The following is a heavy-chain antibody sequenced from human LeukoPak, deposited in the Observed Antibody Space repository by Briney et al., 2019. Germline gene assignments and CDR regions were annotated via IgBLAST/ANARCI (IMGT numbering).Heavy chain of an antibody. Sequence: SETLSLTCTVSGGSISSGAYYWSWIRQPAGKGLEWIGRIYTSGSTDYNPSLKSRVTISVDTSKNQFSLKLSSVTAADTAVYYCARELVVVVPAAMSIMDVWGKGTTVTISS. D-gene: IGHD2-2*01. CDR2: IYTSGST. V-gene: IGHV4-61*02. J-gene: IGHJ6*03. CDR1: GGSISSGAYY. CDR3: ARELVVVVPAAMSIMDV.